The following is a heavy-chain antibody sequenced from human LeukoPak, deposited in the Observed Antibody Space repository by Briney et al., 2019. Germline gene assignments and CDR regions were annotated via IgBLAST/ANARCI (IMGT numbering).Heavy chain of an antibody. V-gene: IGHV3-30*04. D-gene: IGHD5-18*01. Sequence: GGSLRLSCAASGFTFSSYVMHWVRQAPGKGPEWVALISYDGSNKYYADSVKGRFTISRDNSKNTLYLQMNSLRVEDTAVYYCARGEGHSYGCSDYWGQGTLVTVSS. CDR1: GFTFSSYV. CDR3: ARGEGHSYGCSDY. CDR2: ISYDGSNK. J-gene: IGHJ4*02.